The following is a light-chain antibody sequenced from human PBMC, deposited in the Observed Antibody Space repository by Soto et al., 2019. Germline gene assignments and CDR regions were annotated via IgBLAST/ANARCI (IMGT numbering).Light chain of an antibody. V-gene: IGKV4-1*01. CDR1: QSVLYSSNNKNY. Sequence: IVMTQSPDSLAVSLGERATINCKSSQSVLYSSNNKNYLAWYQQKPRQPPKLLIYWASTRESGVPDRFSGSGSGTDFTLTISSLQAEDVAVYYCQQYYSPPLAFGQGTKVEIK. J-gene: IGKJ1*01. CDR2: WAS. CDR3: QQYYSPPLA.